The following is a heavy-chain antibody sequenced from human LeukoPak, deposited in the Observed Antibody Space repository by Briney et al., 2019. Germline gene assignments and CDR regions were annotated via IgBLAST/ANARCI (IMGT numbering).Heavy chain of an antibody. D-gene: IGHD3-10*01. Sequence: ASVKVSCKASGYTFTSYDINWVRQATGQGLEWMGWMNPNSGNTGYAQRFQGRVTMTRNTSISTAYMELSSLRSEDTAVYYCARGRGSMVRGVIMHNWFDPWGQGTLVTVSS. V-gene: IGHV1-8*01. CDR2: MNPNSGNT. CDR1: GYTFTSYD. CDR3: ARGRGSMVRGVIMHNWFDP. J-gene: IGHJ5*02.